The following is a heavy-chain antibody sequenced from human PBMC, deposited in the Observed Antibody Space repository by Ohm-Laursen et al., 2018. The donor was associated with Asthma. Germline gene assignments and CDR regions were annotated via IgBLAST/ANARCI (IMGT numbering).Heavy chain of an antibody. CDR2: ISAYNGNT. D-gene: IGHD3-22*01. Sequence: ASVKVSCNASGYTFTNYGFSWVRQAPGQGLEWMAWISAYNGNTNYAPKFQDRVTMTTDTSTSTAYMELRGLRSDDTAVYYCARVAYYYDSSGYYFFDYWGQGTLVTVSS. J-gene: IGHJ4*02. V-gene: IGHV1-18*04. CDR3: ARVAYYYDSSGYYFFDY. CDR1: GYTFTNYG.